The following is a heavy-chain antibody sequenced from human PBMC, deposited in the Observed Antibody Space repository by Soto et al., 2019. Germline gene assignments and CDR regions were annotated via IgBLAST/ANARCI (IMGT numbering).Heavy chain of an antibody. CDR3: ARGVDMATIAIYYYGMDV. CDR1: GGTFSSYA. J-gene: IGHJ6*02. Sequence: ASVKVSCKASGGTFSSYAISWVRQAPGQGLEWMGGIIPIFGTANYAQKFQGRVTITADKSTSTAYMELSSLRSEDTAVYYCARGVDMATIAIYYYGMDVWGQGNTVTV. V-gene: IGHV1-69*06. D-gene: IGHD5-12*01. CDR2: IIPIFGTA.